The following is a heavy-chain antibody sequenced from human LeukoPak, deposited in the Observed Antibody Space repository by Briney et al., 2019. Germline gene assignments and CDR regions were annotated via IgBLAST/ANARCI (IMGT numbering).Heavy chain of an antibody. D-gene: IGHD2-8*01. Sequence: SETLSLTCTVSGASFSSGDQYWNWIRQSPGKGLEWIGSIHPSGRLYNNPSLESRVAISVDTSKNQFSLKLSSVTAADTAVYYCARVRRGVYAKHFDYWGQGTLVTVSS. CDR3: ARVRRGVYAKHFDY. V-gene: IGHV4-39*07. CDR1: GASFSSGDQY. CDR2: IHPSGRL. J-gene: IGHJ4*02.